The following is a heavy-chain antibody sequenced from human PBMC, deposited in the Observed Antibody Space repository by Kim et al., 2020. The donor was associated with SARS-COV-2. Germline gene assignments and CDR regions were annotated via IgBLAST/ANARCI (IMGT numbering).Heavy chain of an antibody. J-gene: IGHJ5*02. Sequence: GGSLRLSCAASGFTFSDYYMSWIRQAPGKGLEWVSYISSSSSYTNYADSVKGRFTISRDNAKNSLYLKMNSLRAEDTAVYYCAREGSYYYDSSGYPWGQGTLVTVSS. D-gene: IGHD3-22*01. CDR1: GFTFSDYY. CDR2: ISSSSSYT. CDR3: AREGSYYYDSSGYP. V-gene: IGHV3-11*06.